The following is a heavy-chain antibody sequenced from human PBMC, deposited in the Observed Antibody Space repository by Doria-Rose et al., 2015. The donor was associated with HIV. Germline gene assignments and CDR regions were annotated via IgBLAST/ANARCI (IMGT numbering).Heavy chain of an antibody. CDR1: GGSFSGYY. D-gene: IGHD3-16*01. CDR3: ARRTQYYSVSLGYFHH. Sequence: QVQLQQWGAGLLNPSENLSLTCAVYGGSFSGYYWSWIRQSPGKGLEWIGEINHSGTTNYNPSLVSRVTVSVDTSKNQFSLNLTSVTAADTAMYYCARRTQYYSVSLGYFHHWGLGSLVTVSS. J-gene: IGHJ1*01. CDR2: INHSGTT. V-gene: IGHV4-34*01.